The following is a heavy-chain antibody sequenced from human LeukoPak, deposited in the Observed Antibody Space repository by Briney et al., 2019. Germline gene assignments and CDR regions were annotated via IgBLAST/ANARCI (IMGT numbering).Heavy chain of an antibody. Sequence: ASVKVSCKASGYTFTSYGISWVRQAPGQGLEWMGWISSDSGHTNYAQKVQGRVTMTTDTSTSTAYMELRSLRSDDTAVYYCTRDWYCSGGIRHNRFDPWGQGTLVTVSS. CDR3: TRDWYCSGGIRHNRFDP. CDR1: GYTFTSYG. CDR2: ISSDSGHT. V-gene: IGHV1-18*01. J-gene: IGHJ5*02. D-gene: IGHD2-15*01.